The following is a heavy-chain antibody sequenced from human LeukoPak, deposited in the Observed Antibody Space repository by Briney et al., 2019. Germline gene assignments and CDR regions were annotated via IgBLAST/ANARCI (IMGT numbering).Heavy chain of an antibody. Sequence: PGRSLRLSCAVSGFTFSSYGMHWVRQAPGKGLEWVAVIWNDGSNKYYADSVKGRFTISRDNSKNTLYLQINSLRAEDTAVYYCARGTAFRYCSGGSCYPVYFGHWGQGTLVTVSS. CDR2: IWNDGSNK. CDR1: GFTFSSYG. D-gene: IGHD2-15*01. J-gene: IGHJ4*02. V-gene: IGHV3-33*01. CDR3: ARGTAFRYCSGGSCYPVYFGH.